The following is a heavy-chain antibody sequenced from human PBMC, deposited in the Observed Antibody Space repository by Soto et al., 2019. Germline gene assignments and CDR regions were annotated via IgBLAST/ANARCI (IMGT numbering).Heavy chain of an antibody. D-gene: IGHD3-10*01. CDR1: GFTFNSYA. CDR3: GKSRGSESSCPYYFGMNL. J-gene: IGHJ6*02. CDR2: ISVSGGNK. Sequence: LRLSCAGSGFTFNSYAMSWVRQAPGKGVVWVSTISVSGGNKYYADSGKGRFTISRDNTRNTVYLQMASLGTEDTAIYFCGKSRGSESSCPYYFGMNLWAQGTSVTVSS. V-gene: IGHV3-23*01.